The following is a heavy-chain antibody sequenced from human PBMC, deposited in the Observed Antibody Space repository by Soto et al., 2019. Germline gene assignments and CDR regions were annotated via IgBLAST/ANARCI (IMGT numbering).Heavy chain of an antibody. CDR3: ASSYCGGDCYLPTYYYYYYGMDV. CDR2: IYYSGST. D-gene: IGHD2-21*02. Sequence: SETLSLTCTVSGGSISSGGYYWGWIRQPPGKGLEWIGSIYYSGSTYYNPSLKSRVTISVDKSKNQFSLKLSSVTAADTAVYYCASSYCGGDCYLPTYYYYYYGMDVWGQGTTVTVSS. CDR1: GGSISSGGYY. V-gene: IGHV4-39*07. J-gene: IGHJ6*02.